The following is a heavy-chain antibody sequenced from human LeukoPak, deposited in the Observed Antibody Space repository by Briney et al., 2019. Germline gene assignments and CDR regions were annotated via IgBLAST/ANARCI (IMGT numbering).Heavy chain of an antibody. J-gene: IGHJ4*02. D-gene: IGHD2-15*01. CDR2: IYSGGST. CDR3: ARDRHCSGGSCSGL. Sequence: PGGSLRLSCAASGLTVSNNYMKWVRQAPGKGVEWVSRIYSGGSTYYPDSVKGRFTISTDNPKNTVYLQMNNLSAEDTAVYYCARDRHCSGGSCSGLWGQGTLVTVSS. CDR1: GLTVSNNY. V-gene: IGHV3-53*01.